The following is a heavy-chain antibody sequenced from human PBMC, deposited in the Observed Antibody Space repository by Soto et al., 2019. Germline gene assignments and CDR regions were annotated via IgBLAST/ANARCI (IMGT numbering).Heavy chain of an antibody. J-gene: IGHJ4*02. D-gene: IGHD3-3*02. CDR3: ARLPSRHLVDY. V-gene: IGHV4-39*01. Sequence: SETLSLTCTVSGSSINSSGYYWGWIRQPPRKVLEWIGSMFYGVSTYYNPSLKSRVTVSVDTSKNQFSLNLRSVTAADTAVYYCARLPSRHLVDYWGQGTLVTVSS. CDR1: GSSINSSGYY. CDR2: MFYGVST.